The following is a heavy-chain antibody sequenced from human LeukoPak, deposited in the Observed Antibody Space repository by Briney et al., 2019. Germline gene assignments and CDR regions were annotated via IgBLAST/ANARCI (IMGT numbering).Heavy chain of an antibody. CDR3: ASIEGDDILTGYFY. D-gene: IGHD3-9*01. Sequence: ASVKVSCKASGYTFTGYYMHWVRQAPGQGLEWMGWINPNSGGTNYAQKFQGRVTMTRDTSISTAYMELSRLRSDDTAVYYCASIEGDDILTGYFYWGQGTLVTVSS. J-gene: IGHJ4*02. CDR1: GYTFTGYY. V-gene: IGHV1-2*02. CDR2: INPNSGGT.